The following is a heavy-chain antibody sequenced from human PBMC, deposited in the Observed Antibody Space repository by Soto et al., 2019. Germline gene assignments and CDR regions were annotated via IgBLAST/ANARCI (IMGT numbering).Heavy chain of an antibody. D-gene: IGHD4-17*01. Sequence: GGSLRLSCAASGFAFSDPYMSWIRQAPGKGLEWISYISSSGSTIYYADSVKGRFTISRDNAKKSLYLKMDSLTADDTAFYYCARGGASVTTPFDYWGQGTQVTVSS. J-gene: IGHJ4*02. CDR3: ARGGASVTTPFDY. CDR2: ISSSGSTI. V-gene: IGHV3-11*01. CDR1: GFAFSDPY.